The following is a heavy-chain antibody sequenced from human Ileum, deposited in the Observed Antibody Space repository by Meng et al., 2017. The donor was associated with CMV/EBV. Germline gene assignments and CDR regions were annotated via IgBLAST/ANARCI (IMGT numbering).Heavy chain of an antibody. CDR2: INSDGSST. J-gene: IGHJ6*02. V-gene: IGHV3-74*01. Sequence: GGSLRLSCAASGFTFSSYWMHWVRQAPGKGLVWVSRINSDGSSTSYADSVKGRFTISRDNAKNTLYLQMNSLRAEDTAVYYCATKIGYCSSTSCPNYYYYGMDVWGQGTTVTVSS. CDR1: GFTFSSYW. D-gene: IGHD2-2*01. CDR3: ATKIGYCSSTSCPNYYYYGMDV.